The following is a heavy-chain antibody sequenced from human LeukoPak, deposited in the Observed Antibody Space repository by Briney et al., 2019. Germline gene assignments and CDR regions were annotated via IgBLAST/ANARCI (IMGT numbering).Heavy chain of an antibody. CDR1: GGSISSYY. CDR2: IYSSGST. D-gene: IGHD2-21*02. J-gene: IGHJ4*02. Sequence: SETLSLTCTVSGGSISSYYWSWIRQPPGKGLEWLGYIYSSGSTNYNPSLNSRVTISVDTSKNQFSLKLSSVTAADTAVYYCARFAYCGGHCWYYFDYWGQGTLVTVSS. CDR3: ARFAYCGGHCWYYFDY. V-gene: IGHV4-59*01.